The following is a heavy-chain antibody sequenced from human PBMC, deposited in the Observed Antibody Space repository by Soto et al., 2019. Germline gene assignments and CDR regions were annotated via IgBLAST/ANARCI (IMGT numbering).Heavy chain of an antibody. V-gene: IGHV5-10-1*01. CDR1: GYRFTGFW. CDR2: IDPNDSFI. Sequence: WESLKISCQGSGYRFTGFWLNWVRQRPGKGLEWVGRIDPNDSFINYSPPFEGHVTISADKSISTAYLQWTRLQAADTAIYYCARPASGGSRDAFYIWAQGTTVTVSS. D-gene: IGHD2-15*01. CDR3: ARPASGGSRDAFYI. J-gene: IGHJ3*02.